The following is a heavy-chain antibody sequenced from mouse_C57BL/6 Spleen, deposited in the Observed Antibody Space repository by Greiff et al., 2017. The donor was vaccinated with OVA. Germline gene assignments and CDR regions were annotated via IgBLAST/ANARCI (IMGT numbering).Heavy chain of an antibody. CDR2: INPSSGYT. Sequence: QVQLKESGAELAKPGASVKLSCKASGYIFTSYWMHWVKQRPGQGLEWIGYINPSSGYTKYNQKFKDKATFTADKYSSTAYMQLSSLTYEDSAVYYCARTPGSSYVYAMDYWGQGTSVTVSS. CDR1: GYIFTSYW. D-gene: IGHD1-1*01. V-gene: IGHV1-7*01. J-gene: IGHJ4*01. CDR3: ARTPGSSYVYAMDY.